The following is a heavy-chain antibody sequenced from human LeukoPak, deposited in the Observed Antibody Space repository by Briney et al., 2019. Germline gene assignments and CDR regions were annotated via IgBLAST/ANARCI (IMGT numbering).Heavy chain of an antibody. CDR3: ARGGLTYSPFDY. CDR1: GGSISSGGYY. Sequence: SQTLSLTCTVSGGSISSGGYYWSWIRQHPGKGLEWIGYIYYSGSTYYNPSLKSRVTISVDTSKNQFSLKLSSVTAADTAVYYCARGGLTYSPFDYWGQGTLVTVSS. D-gene: IGHD1-20*01. CDR2: IYYSGST. J-gene: IGHJ4*02. V-gene: IGHV4-31*03.